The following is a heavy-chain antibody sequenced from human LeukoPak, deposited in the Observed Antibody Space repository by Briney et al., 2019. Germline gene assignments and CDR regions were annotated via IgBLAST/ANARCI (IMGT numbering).Heavy chain of an antibody. V-gene: IGHV6-1*01. CDR2: TYYGSKWSN. CDR1: GDSVSSNGVA. Sequence: KYSQTLSLTCVIPGDSVSSNGVAWNWVRQSPSRGLEWLGRTYYGSKWSNDYALSVKSRITINPDTSKNQFSLQLNSVTPEDTAVYYCTRGRNSAFDYWGQGTLVTVSS. D-gene: IGHD1-14*01. J-gene: IGHJ4*02. CDR3: TRGRNSAFDY.